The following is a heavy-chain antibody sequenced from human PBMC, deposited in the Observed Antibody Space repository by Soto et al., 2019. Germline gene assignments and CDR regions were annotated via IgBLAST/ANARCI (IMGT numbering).Heavy chain of an antibody. CDR2: ISAYNGNT. Sequence: ASVKVSCKASGYTFTSYGISWVRQAPGQGLEWMGWISAYNGNTNYAQKLQGRVTMTTDTSTSTAYMELRSLRSDDTAVYYCARVGEWGTSAATGLDSWGQGTLVTVSS. D-gene: IGHD2-2*01. V-gene: IGHV1-18*01. J-gene: IGHJ4*02. CDR3: ARVGEWGTSAATGLDS. CDR1: GYTFTSYG.